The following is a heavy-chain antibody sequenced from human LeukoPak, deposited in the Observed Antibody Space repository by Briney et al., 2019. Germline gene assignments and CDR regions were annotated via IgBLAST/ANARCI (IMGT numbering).Heavy chain of an antibody. CDR2: IYYSGST. D-gene: IGHD3-22*01. CDR3: ARAPGDYYYDSSGYYYGFDY. CDR1: GGSISSYY. J-gene: IGHJ4*02. Sequence: KSSETLSLTCTVSGGSISSYYWSWTRQPPGKGLEWIGYIYYSGSTNYNPSLKSRVNISVDTSKNQFSLKLSSVTAADTAVYYCARAPGDYYYDSSGYYYGFDYWGQGTLVTVSS. V-gene: IGHV4-59*01.